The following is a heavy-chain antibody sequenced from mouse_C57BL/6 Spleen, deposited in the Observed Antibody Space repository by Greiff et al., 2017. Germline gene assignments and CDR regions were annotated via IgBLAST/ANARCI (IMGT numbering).Heavy chain of an antibody. V-gene: IGHV1-85*01. J-gene: IGHJ2*01. D-gene: IGHD2-4*01. Sequence: QVQLKESGPELVKPGASVKLSCKASGYTFTSYDINWVKPRPGQGLEWIGWIYPRDGSTKYNEKFKGKATLTVDTSSSTAYMELHSLTSEDSAVYYCARRGIYYDFDYWGQGTTLTVSS. CDR1: GYTFTSYD. CDR2: IYPRDGST. CDR3: ARRGIYYDFDY.